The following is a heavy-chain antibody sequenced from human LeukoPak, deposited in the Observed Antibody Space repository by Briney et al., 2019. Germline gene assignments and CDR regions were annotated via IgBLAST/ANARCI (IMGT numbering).Heavy chain of an antibody. J-gene: IGHJ6*02. D-gene: IGHD2-15*01. CDR2: IKQDGSEK. Sequence: PGGSLRLSCAASGFTFSSYWMSWVRQAPGKGLEWVANIKQDGSEKYYVDSVKGRFTISRDNAKNSLYLQMNSLRAEDTAVYYCARDEICSGGGCYSFGYYYGMDVWGQGTTVTVSS. CDR3: ARDEICSGGGCYSFGYYYGMDV. V-gene: IGHV3-7*01. CDR1: GFTFSSYW.